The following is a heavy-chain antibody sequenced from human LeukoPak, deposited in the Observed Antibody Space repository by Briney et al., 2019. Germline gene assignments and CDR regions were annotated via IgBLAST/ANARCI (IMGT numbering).Heavy chain of an antibody. Sequence: GGSLRLSCVASGLTFSSYAMSWVRQAPGKGLEWVSAISERGGYTKYADPVKGRVTISREIAKKTLYLKVNSLRAEDTGVCYCAKDHYWSIDYWGRGILVTAS. CDR1: GLTFSSYA. CDR3: AKDHYWSIDY. V-gene: IGHV3-23*01. D-gene: IGHD3-3*01. J-gene: IGHJ4*02. CDR2: ISERGGYT.